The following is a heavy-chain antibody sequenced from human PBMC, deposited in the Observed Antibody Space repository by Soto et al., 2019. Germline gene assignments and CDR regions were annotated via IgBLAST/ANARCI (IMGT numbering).Heavy chain of an antibody. Sequence: PGGSLRLSCAASGFTVSSNYMSWVRQAPGKGLEWVSVIYSGGSTYYADSVKGRFTISRHNSKNTLYLQMNSLRAEDTAVYYCARVRCSGGSCRFDYWGQGTLVTVSS. J-gene: IGHJ4*02. CDR3: ARVRCSGGSCRFDY. CDR1: GFTVSSNY. D-gene: IGHD2-15*01. V-gene: IGHV3-53*04. CDR2: IYSGGST.